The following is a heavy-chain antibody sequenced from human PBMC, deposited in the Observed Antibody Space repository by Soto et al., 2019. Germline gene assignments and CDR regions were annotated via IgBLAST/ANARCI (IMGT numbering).Heavy chain of an antibody. Sequence: QVQLVESGGGVVQPGRSLRLSCAASGFTFSSYAMHWVRQAPGKGLEWVAVISYDGSNKYYADSVKGRFTISRDNSKNPLYLQMNSLRAEDTAVYYCARDSGWLQRHSAYYFDYWGQGTLVTVSS. CDR2: ISYDGSNK. V-gene: IGHV3-30-3*01. CDR3: ARDSGWLQRHSAYYFDY. J-gene: IGHJ4*02. D-gene: IGHD5-12*01. CDR1: GFTFSSYA.